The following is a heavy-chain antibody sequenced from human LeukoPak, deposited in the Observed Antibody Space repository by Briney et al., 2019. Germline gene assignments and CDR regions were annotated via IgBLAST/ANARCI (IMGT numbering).Heavy chain of an antibody. V-gene: IGHV3-21*01. CDR3: VRSNGGNGDFDY. CDR1: GFTFSNYA. Sequence: GGSLRLSCAASGFTFSNYAMNWVRQAPGKGLEWVSSISSSSNYIYYADSVKGRFTISRDNAKNSLYLQMNSLRAEDTAVYYCVRSNGGNGDFDYWGQGTLVTVSS. J-gene: IGHJ4*02. D-gene: IGHD4-23*01. CDR2: ISSSSNYI.